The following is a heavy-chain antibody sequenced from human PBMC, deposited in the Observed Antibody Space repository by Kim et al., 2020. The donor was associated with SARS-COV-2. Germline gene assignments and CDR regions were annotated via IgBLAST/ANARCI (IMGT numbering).Heavy chain of an antibody. D-gene: IGHD6-13*01. Sequence: GGSLRLSCAASGFTFSSYAMHWVRQAPGKGLEWVAVISYDGSNKYYADSVKGRFTISRDNSKNTLYLQMNSLRAEDTAVYYCARDSFSSWYLGYFDYWGQGTLVTVSS. CDR2: ISYDGSNK. J-gene: IGHJ4*02. V-gene: IGHV3-30*04. CDR3: ARDSFSSWYLGYFDY. CDR1: GFTFSSYA.